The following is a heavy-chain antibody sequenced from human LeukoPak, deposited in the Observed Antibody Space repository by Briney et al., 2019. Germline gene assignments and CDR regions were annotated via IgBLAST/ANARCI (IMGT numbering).Heavy chain of an antibody. CDR2: ISGSSSDM. J-gene: IGHJ4*02. D-gene: IGHD3-10*01. CDR3: ARDWFSGTNYKPLFDY. CDR1: GFTFGSYS. V-gene: IGHV3-48*02. Sequence: GGSLRLSCAASGFTFGSYSMNWVRQAPGKGLEWISYISGSSSDMKYADSVKGRFTISRDNAKNSLYLQMNRLREEDTAVYYCARDWFSGTNYKPLFDYWGQGTLVTVSS.